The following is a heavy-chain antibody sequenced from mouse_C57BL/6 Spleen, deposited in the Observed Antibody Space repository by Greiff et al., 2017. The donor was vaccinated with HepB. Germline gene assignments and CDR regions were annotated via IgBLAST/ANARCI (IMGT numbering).Heavy chain of an antibody. CDR1: GFSLTSYG. J-gene: IGHJ1*03. V-gene: IGHV2-2*01. CDR3: ARSDPGYFDV. CDR2: IWSGGST. Sequence: QVQLQQSGPGLVQPSQSLSITCTVSGFSLTSYGVHWVRQSPGKGLEWLGVIWSGGSTDYNAAFISRLSISKDNSKSQVFFKMNSLQADDTAIYYCARSDPGYFDVWGTGTTVTVSS.